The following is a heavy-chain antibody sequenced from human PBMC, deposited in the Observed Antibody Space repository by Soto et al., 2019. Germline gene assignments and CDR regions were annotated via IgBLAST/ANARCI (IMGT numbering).Heavy chain of an antibody. CDR3: ARDRLYGAGLIDV. V-gene: IGHV3-30-3*01. J-gene: IGHJ6*02. D-gene: IGHD3-10*01. Sequence: QVQLVESGGGVVQPGRSLRLSCAASGFTFSSYGIHWVRQAPGKGLEWVAVISSDGSDKYYADSVKGRFTISRDNSKNTLYVQLNRMRAEDTALYYCARDRLYGAGLIDVWGQGTTVTVSS. CDR1: GFTFSSYG. CDR2: ISSDGSDK.